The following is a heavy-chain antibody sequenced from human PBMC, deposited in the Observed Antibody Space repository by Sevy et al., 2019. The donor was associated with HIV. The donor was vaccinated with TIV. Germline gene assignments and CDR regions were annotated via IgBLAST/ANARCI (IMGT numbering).Heavy chain of an antibody. J-gene: IGHJ6*02. D-gene: IGHD3-3*01. CDR3: ARVREFTIFGVLIEYGMDV. Sequence: GGSLRLSCAASGFTVSSNYMSWVRQAPGKGLEWVSVIYSGGTTYYADSVNGRITISRHNTKNTLYLQMKNLRAEDTAVYYCARVREFTIFGVLIEYGMDVWGQGTTVTVSS. V-gene: IGHV3-53*01. CDR2: IYSGGTT. CDR1: GFTVSSNY.